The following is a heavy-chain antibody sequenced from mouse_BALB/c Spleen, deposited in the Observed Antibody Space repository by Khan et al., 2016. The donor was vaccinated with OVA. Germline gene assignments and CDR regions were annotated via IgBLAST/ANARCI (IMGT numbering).Heavy chain of an antibody. CDR2: ISSGGST. V-gene: IGHV5-6-5*01. CDR1: GFTFSNYA. J-gene: IGHJ3*01. CDR3: ARDYWFAY. Sequence: EVELVESGGGLVKPGGSLKLSCAASGFTFSNYAMSWVRQTPEKRLEWVASISSGGSTYYPDSVKGRFTIPRDNARNIRYLQMSSLRSEDTAIYYCARDYWFAYWGQGTLVTVSA.